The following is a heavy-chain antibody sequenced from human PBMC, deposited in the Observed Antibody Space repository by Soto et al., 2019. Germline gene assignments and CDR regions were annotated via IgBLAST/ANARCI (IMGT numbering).Heavy chain of an antibody. V-gene: IGHV1-2*04. D-gene: IGHD4-17*01. Sequence: ASVKVSCKASGYTFAGYYIHWVRQAPGQGLEWMGWINPDSGGTNDAQKFQGWVTMTRETSISTAYMELGSLKSDDTAVYYCARGPAITSLTTGNWFDPWGQGTLVTVSS. J-gene: IGHJ5*02. CDR3: ARGPAITSLTTGNWFDP. CDR2: INPDSGGT. CDR1: GYTFAGYY.